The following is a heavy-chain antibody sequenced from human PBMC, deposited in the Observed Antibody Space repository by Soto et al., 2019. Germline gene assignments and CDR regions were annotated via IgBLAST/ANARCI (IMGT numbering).Heavy chain of an antibody. D-gene: IGHD6-6*01. CDR1: GYSFTNYY. CDR3: ARVGYSRSSGSSGMDV. J-gene: IGHJ6*02. CDR2: INPSGGST. Sequence: QVQLVQSGAEVKKPGASVKVSCKASGYSFTNYYIHWVRQAPGQGLEWMGIINPSGGSTSYAQKSQGRVPMTRDTATSTVYMELSSLRSEDTAVYYCARVGYSRSSGSSGMDVWGQGTKVTVSS. V-gene: IGHV1-46*01.